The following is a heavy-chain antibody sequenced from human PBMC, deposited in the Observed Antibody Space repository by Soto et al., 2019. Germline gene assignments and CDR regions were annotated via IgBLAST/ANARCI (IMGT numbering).Heavy chain of an antibody. CDR3: ARGDYYDTSGPFSDAFDI. J-gene: IGHJ3*02. CDR2: IKQDGNEK. D-gene: IGHD3-22*01. V-gene: IGHV3-7*04. Sequence: GGSLRLSCAVSGFTFSDYWMSWVRQAPGKGLEWVANIKQDGNEKYYVDSVKGRFTISRDNAKNSLYLQMNSLRAEDTAVYYCARGDYYDTSGPFSDAFDIWGQGTMVTVS. CDR1: GFTFSDYW.